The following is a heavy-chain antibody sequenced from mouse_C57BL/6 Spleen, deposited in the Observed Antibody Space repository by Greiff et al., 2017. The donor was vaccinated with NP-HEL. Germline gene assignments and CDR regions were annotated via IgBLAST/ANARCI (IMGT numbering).Heavy chain of an antibody. Sequence: EVQLVESEGGLVQPGSSMKLSCTASGFTFSDYYMAWVRQVPEKGLEWVANINYDGSSTYYLDSLKSRFIISRDNAKNILYLQMSSLKSEDTATYYCARGKGYGSSPFDYWGQGTTLTVSS. V-gene: IGHV5-16*01. CDR2: INYDGSST. CDR3: ARGKGYGSSPFDY. J-gene: IGHJ2*01. D-gene: IGHD1-1*01. CDR1: GFTFSDYY.